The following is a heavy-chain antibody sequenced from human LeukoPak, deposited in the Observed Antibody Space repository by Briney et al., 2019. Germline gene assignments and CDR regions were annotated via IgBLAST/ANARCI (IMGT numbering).Heavy chain of an antibody. CDR2: VSGSGSST. J-gene: IGHJ4*02. Sequence: GGSLRLSCAASGFTFSSYAMSWVRQAPGKGLEWVSAVSGSGSSTYYADSVKGRFTISRDNSKNTLYLQMNSLRAEDTAVYFCASTYGSGTYQYYFDYWGQGTLVTVSS. CDR3: ASTYGSGTYQYYFDY. V-gene: IGHV3-23*01. CDR1: GFTFSSYA. D-gene: IGHD3-10*01.